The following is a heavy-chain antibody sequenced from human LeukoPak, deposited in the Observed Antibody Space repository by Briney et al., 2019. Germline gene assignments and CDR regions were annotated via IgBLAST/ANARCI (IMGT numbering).Heavy chain of an antibody. Sequence: PGGSLRLSCAASGFTFSNYAIHWVRQAPGKGLQWVAVIWYDGINKFYAESVKGRFSISRDNSKNKVYLQMNSLRAEDTAMYYCARDGSDSGWYLVDYWGQGTLVTVSS. V-gene: IGHV3-33*01. D-gene: IGHD6-19*01. CDR3: ARDGSDSGWYLVDY. CDR1: GFTFSNYA. CDR2: IWYDGINK. J-gene: IGHJ4*02.